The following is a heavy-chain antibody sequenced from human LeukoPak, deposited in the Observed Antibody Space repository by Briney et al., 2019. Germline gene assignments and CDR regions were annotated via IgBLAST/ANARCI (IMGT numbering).Heavy chain of an antibody. J-gene: IGHJ6*04. V-gene: IGHV7-4-1*02. Sequence: ASVKVSCKASGYTFTTYAMNWVRQALGQGLEWMGWINTNTGNPTYAQGFTGRLVFSLDTSVSAAYLQISSLKAEDTAVYYCAKNQLWFGGKMDVWGKGTTVTVSS. D-gene: IGHD3-10*01. CDR1: GYTFTTYA. CDR2: INTNTGNP. CDR3: AKNQLWFGGKMDV.